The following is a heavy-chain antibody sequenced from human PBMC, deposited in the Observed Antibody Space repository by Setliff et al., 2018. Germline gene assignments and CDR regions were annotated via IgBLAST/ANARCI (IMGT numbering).Heavy chain of an antibody. CDR1: GFTFRDYS. D-gene: IGHD1-20*01. CDR2: IDQASHP. V-gene: IGHV3-53*01. CDR3: AKDRVNDGIWDFDS. J-gene: IGHJ4*02. Sequence: GESLKISCATSGFTFRDYSLTWVRQAPGKGLEWVSGIDQASHPYYPDSMKGRFAISRDNSRNTISLQINDLRAEDTATYYCAKDRVNDGIWDFDSWGQGLQVTVSS.